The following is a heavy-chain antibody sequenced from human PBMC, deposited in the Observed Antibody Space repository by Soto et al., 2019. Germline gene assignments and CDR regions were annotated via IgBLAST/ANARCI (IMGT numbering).Heavy chain of an antibody. V-gene: IGHV3-11*01. J-gene: IGHJ6*02. CDR2: ISNGGSFI. D-gene: IGHD3-16*01. CDR3: ARHRYYEGSVPGYGMDV. Sequence: GGSLRLSCAASGFTFSDYYMSWIRQAPGKGLEYISYISNGGSFIYYADSVKGRFTISRDTAKTSLYLQMNSLRAEDTALYFCARHRYYEGSVPGYGMDVWGQGTTVTVSS. CDR1: GFTFSDYY.